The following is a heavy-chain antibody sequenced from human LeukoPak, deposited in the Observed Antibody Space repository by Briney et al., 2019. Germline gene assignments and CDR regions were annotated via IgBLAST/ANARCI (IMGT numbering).Heavy chain of an antibody. J-gene: IGHJ4*02. CDR1: GGSISSSTYY. D-gene: IGHD6-19*01. CDR2: IYYSGRT. Sequence: SETLSLTCSVSGGSISSSTYYWGWIRQPPGKGLEWIGTIYYSGRTYYNPSLKSRVTISVDTSKNQFSLKVSSVTAADTAVYYCARLDFSSGWFKYYFDYWGQGTLVTVSS. V-gene: IGHV4-39*01. CDR3: ARLDFSSGWFKYYFDY.